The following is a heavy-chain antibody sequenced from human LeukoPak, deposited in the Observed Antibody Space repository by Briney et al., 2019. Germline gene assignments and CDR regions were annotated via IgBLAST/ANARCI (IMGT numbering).Heavy chain of an antibody. V-gene: IGHV1-69*13. D-gene: IGHD5-12*01. J-gene: IGHJ3*02. CDR2: IIPIFGTA. CDR3: ARALIGLVLATNAFDI. CDR1: GYTFTTYA. Sequence: SVKISCKTSGYTFTTYAINWVRQAPGQGLEWMGGIIPIFGTANYAQKFQGRVTITADESTSTAYMELSSLRSEDTAVYYCARALIGLVLATNAFDIWGQGTMVTVSS.